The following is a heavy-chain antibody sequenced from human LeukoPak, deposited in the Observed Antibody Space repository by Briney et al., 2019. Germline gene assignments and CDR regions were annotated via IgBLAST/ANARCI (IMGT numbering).Heavy chain of an antibody. J-gene: IGHJ4*02. D-gene: IGHD3-3*02. V-gene: IGHV1-18*01. CDR3: ARLDFIFDPNYYYFDY. CDR2: ISAYNGNT. Sequence: GASVKVSCKASGYTFTSYGISWVRQAPGQGHEWMGWISAYNGNTNYAQKLQGRVTMTTDTSTSTAYMELRSLRSDDTAVYYCARLDFIFDPNYYYFDYWGQGTLVTVSS. CDR1: GYTFTSYG.